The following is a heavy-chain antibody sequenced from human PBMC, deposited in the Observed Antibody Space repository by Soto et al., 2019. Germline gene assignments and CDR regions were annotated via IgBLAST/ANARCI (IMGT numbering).Heavy chain of an antibody. CDR2: IIPIFGTA. CDR1: GGSLSVYA. Sequence: SVKGDWKASGGSLSVYAIGWLRQAPGQGLEWMGGIIPIFGTANYAQKFQGRVTITADESTSTAYMELSSLRSDDTAVYYCARRYYGLGFDYWGQGTLVPVSS. V-gene: IGHV1-69*13. D-gene: IGHD4-17*01. J-gene: IGHJ4*02. CDR3: ARRYYGLGFDY.